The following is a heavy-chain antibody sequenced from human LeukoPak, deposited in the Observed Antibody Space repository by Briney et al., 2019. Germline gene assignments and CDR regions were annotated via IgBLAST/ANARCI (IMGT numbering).Heavy chain of an antibody. CDR2: INAGNGNT. J-gene: IGHJ4*02. Sequence: GASVKVSCKASGYTFSNYAIHWVRQAPGQRLEWMGWINAGNGNTKNSQKFQGRVTITRDTSASTAYMELSSLRSEDTAVYYCARGGLFDYWGQGTLVTVSS. CDR1: GYTFSNYA. V-gene: IGHV1-3*01. CDR3: ARGGLFDY.